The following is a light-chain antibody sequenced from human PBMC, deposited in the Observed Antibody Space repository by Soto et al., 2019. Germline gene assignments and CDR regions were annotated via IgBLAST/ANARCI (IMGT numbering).Light chain of an antibody. J-gene: IGKJ1*01. Sequence: EIVMTQSPAPLSVSPGERATLSCKASQSVSSNLAWYQQKPGQAPRLLIYGASTRATGIPARFSGSGSGTECTLTISSLQSEDFAVYYCQQYNNWPRTLCQGTKVDI. CDR1: QSVSSN. CDR2: GAS. CDR3: QQYNNWPRT. V-gene: IGKV3-15*01.